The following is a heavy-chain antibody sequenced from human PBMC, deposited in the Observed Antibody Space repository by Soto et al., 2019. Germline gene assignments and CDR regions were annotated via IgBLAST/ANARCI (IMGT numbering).Heavy chain of an antibody. CDR1: GYTFTSYG. V-gene: IGHV1-18*01. CDR2: ISAYNGNT. J-gene: IGHJ4*02. CDR3: ARASLPHYGDSGFDY. D-gene: IGHD4-17*01. Sequence: GASVKVSCKASGYTFTSYGISWVRQAPGQGLEWMGWISAYNGNTNYAQKLQGRVTMTTDTSTSTAYMELRSLRSDDTAVYYCARASLPHYGDSGFDYWGQGTLVTVSS.